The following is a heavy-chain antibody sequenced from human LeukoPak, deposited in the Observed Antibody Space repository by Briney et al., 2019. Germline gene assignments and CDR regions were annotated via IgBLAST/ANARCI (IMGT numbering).Heavy chain of an antibody. CDR3: ARSGGLHLTMDV. D-gene: IGHD4-11*01. J-gene: IGHJ6*03. CDR2: ISYDGSNK. Sequence: PGGSLRLSCAASGFTFSSYAMHWVRQAPGKGLEWVAVISYDGSNKYYADSVKGRFTISRDNSKNTLYLQMNSLRAEDTAVYYCARSGGLHLTMDVWGKGTTVTVSS. V-gene: IGHV3-30*04. CDR1: GFTFSSYA.